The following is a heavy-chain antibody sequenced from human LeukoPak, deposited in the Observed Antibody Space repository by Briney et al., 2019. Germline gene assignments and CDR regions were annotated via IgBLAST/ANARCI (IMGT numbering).Heavy chain of an antibody. D-gene: IGHD3-10*01. CDR2: INAGNGNT. J-gene: IGHJ5*02. CDR3: ARSTMVRGVMMRPAFDP. Sequence: ASVKVSCMASGYTFTSYAMHWVRQAPGQRLEWMGWINAGNGNTKYSQKFQGRVTITRDTSASTAYMELSSLRSEDTAVYYCARSTMVRGVMMRPAFDPWGQGTLVTVSS. CDR1: GYTFTSYA. V-gene: IGHV1-3*01.